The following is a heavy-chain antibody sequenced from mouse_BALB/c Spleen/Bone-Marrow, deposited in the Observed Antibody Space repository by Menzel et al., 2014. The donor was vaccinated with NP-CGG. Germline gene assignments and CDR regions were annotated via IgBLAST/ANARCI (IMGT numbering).Heavy chain of an antibody. V-gene: IGHV1-14*01. CDR3: AIHEGCLDY. CDR2: FNPYNDGP. D-gene: IGHD3-3*01. Sequence: VQLKQSGPELVKPGASVKMSCKASGYTFTSYVMHWVKQKPGQGLEWIGYFNPYNDGPKYNEKFKGKATLTSDKASSTANMELSRLTSEDSAVYYCAIHEGCLDYRGQGTTLTVSS. J-gene: IGHJ2*01. CDR1: GYTFTSYV.